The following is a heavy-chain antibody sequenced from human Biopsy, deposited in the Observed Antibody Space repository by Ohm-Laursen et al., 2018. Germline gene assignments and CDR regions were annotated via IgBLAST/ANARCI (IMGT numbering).Heavy chain of an antibody. CDR1: GGTFGGSP. J-gene: IGHJ3*02. CDR3: AKDQLHTTSSVGAAFEI. V-gene: IGHV1-69*04. D-gene: IGHD1-7*01. Sequence: SSVKVSCKTSGGTFGGSPITWLRQAPGQGLEWIGRNIPVVGLTTYAPRFQGRVTVTADTSTNTVYMDLSSLRSEDTAVYYCAKDQLHTTSSVGAAFEIWGPGTLVTVS. CDR2: NIPVVGLT.